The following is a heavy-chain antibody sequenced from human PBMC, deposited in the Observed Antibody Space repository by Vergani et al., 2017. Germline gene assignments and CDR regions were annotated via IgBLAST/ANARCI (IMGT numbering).Heavy chain of an antibody. V-gene: IGHV3-15*01. CDR2: IKSKTDGGTT. D-gene: IGHD6-19*01. Sequence: EVQLVESGGGLVKPGGSLRLSCAASGFTFSNAWMSWVRQAPGKGLEWVGRIKSKTDGGTTDYAAPVKGRFTISRDDSKNTLYLQMNSLKTEDTAVYYCTTARGYSSGWXDNYWGQGTLVTVSS. J-gene: IGHJ4*02. CDR1: GFTFSNAW. CDR3: TTARGYSSGWXDNY.